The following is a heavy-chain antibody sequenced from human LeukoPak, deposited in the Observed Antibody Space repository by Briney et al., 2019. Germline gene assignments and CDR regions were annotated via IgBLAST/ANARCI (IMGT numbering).Heavy chain of an antibody. CDR2: ISSSSSYI. CDR3: ARDLAFPMYSSGWYFDY. D-gene: IGHD6-25*01. Sequence: GSLRLSCAASGFTFSSNSMNWVRQAPGKGLEWVSSISSSSSYIYYADSVKGRFTISRDNAKNSLYLQMNSLRAEDTAVYYCARDLAFPMYSSGWYFDYWGQGTLVTVSS. CDR1: GFTFSSNS. J-gene: IGHJ4*02. V-gene: IGHV3-21*01.